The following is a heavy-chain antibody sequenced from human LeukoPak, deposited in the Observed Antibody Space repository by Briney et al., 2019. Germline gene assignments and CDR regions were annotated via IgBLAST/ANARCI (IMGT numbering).Heavy chain of an antibody. CDR1: GGTFSSYA. D-gene: IGHD6-19*01. CDR3: VLAVAGKGGDY. CDR2: IIPIFGTA. J-gene: IGHJ4*02. Sequence: SVKVPCKASGGTFSSYAISWVRQAPGQGLEWMGGIIPIFGTANYAQKFQGRVTITADKSTSTAYMELSSLRSEDTAVYYCVLAVAGKGGDYWGQGTLVTVSS. V-gene: IGHV1-69*06.